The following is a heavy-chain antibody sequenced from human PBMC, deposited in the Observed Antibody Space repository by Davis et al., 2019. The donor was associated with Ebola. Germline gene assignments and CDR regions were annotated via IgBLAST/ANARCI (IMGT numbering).Heavy chain of an antibody. Sequence: PGGSLRLSCAASGFTFDDYAMHWVRQAPGKGLEWVSGISWNSGSTYYADSVKGRFTISRDNGKNSLYLQMNSLRTEDTALYYCAKDRQGPYYDFWSGYSYGMDVWGQGTTVTVSS. CDR2: ISWNSGST. CDR3: AKDRQGPYYDFWSGYSYGMDV. V-gene: IGHV3-43*02. CDR1: GFTFDDYA. J-gene: IGHJ6*02. D-gene: IGHD3-3*01.